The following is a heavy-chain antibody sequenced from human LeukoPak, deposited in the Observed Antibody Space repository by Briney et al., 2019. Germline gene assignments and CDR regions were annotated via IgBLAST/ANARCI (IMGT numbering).Heavy chain of an antibody. CDR1: GGSFSGYY. Sequence: SETLSLTCAVYGGSFSGYYWSWIRQPPGKGLEWIGEINHSGSTNYNPSLKSRVTISVDTSKNQFSLKLSSVTAADTAVYYCARGLRVVAASYYYYGMDVWGQGTTVTVSS. D-gene: IGHD2-15*01. CDR2: INHSGST. V-gene: IGHV4-34*01. CDR3: ARGLRVVAASYYYYGMDV. J-gene: IGHJ6*02.